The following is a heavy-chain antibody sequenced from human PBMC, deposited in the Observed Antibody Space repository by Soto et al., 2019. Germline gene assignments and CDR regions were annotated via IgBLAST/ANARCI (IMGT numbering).Heavy chain of an antibody. Sequence: GESLKISCKGSGYSFTSYWIGWVRQMPGKGLEWMGIIYPGDSDTRYSPSFQGQVTISADRSISTAYLQWSSLKASDTAMYYCARWASGGGKHYYYYYYGMDVWGQGTTVTVSS. J-gene: IGHJ6*02. V-gene: IGHV5-51*01. CDR3: ARWASGGGKHYYYYYYGMDV. CDR2: IYPGDSDT. D-gene: IGHD2-15*01. CDR1: GYSFTSYW.